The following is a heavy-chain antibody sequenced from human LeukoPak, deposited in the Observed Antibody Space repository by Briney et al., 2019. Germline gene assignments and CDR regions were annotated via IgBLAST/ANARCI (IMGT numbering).Heavy chain of an antibody. V-gene: IGHV4-39*01. CDR3: ARLSLGVGGGFPYYFDY. J-gene: IGHJ4*02. D-gene: IGHD3-3*01. CDR2: IYYSGST. Sequence: SETLSLTCTVSGGSISSSSYYWGWIRQPPGKGLEWIGSIYYSGSTYYNPSLKSRVTISVDTSKNQFSLKLSSVTAADTAVYYCARLSLGVGGGFPYYFDYWGQGTLVTVSS. CDR1: GGSISSSSYY.